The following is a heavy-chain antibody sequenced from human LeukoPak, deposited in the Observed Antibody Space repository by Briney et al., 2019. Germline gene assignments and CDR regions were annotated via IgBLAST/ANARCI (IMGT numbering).Heavy chain of an antibody. CDR2: IKQDGSDK. J-gene: IGHJ4*02. CDR1: GFTFSSYW. D-gene: IGHD3-10*01. V-gene: IGHV3-7*04. CDR3: ARDCCASGSHDY. Sequence: GGSLRLSCAASGFTFSSYWMHWVHQAPGKGLEWVANIKQDGSDKYYIDSVKGRFTISRDNAKDSLYLQMNSLRAEDTAVYYCARDCCASGSHDYWGQGTLVTVSS.